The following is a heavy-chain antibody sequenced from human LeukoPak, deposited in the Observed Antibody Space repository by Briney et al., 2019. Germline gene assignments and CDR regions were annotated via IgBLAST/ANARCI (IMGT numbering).Heavy chain of an antibody. CDR3: AVEEYYYDSSGYYYGY. D-gene: IGHD3-22*01. V-gene: IGHV3-9*01. J-gene: IGHJ4*02. CDR1: GFTFDDYA. CDR2: ISWNSGSI. Sequence: GGSLRLSCAASGFTFDDYAMHWVRQTPGKGLEWVSGISWNSGSIGYADSVKGRFTISRDNAKNSLYLQMNGLRAEDTAVYYCAVEEYYYDSSGYYYGYWGQGTLVTVSS.